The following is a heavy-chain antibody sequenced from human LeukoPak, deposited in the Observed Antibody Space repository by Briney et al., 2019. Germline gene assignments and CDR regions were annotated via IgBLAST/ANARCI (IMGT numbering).Heavy chain of an antibody. CDR3: VKDGHYPDNSGYYYEDS. CDR2: ISGSGDA. D-gene: IGHD3-22*01. CDR1: GFTFGGYA. V-gene: IGHV3-23*01. J-gene: IGHJ4*02. Sequence: GGSLRLSCAASGFTFGGYAMSWVRQAPGKGLEWVSLISGSGDAYDADSVQGRFTISRDNSKNALYLQMNSLRAEDTAVYYCVKDGHYPDNSGYYYEDSWGQGTLVTVSS.